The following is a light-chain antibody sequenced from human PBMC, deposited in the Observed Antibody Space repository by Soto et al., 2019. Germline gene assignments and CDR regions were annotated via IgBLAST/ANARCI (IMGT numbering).Light chain of an antibody. CDR2: TAS. CDR3: QQYYNWPLEYT. V-gene: IGKV3-15*01. CDR1: QSVSSK. Sequence: EIVMTQSPGTLSVSPGERVTLSCRASQSVSSKVAWYQQKPGQAPRLLIFTASLRATGVPARFSGSGSGTEFTLTISSLQSEDFAFYWCQQYYNWPLEYTFGQGTKLEI. J-gene: IGKJ2*01.